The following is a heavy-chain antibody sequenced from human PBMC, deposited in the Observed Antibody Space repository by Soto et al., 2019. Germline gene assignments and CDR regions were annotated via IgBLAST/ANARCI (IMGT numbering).Heavy chain of an antibody. CDR1: GFTIRNYA. CDR3: EGSWT. D-gene: IGHD5-12*01. Sequence: EVQVLESGGDLVQPGGSLRISCASSGFTIRNYAMSWVRQAPGKALEWVSGISGTSDRTYYADSVKGRFTISKDTSSNTLYLQTNSLRVEDTAVYHCEGSWTWRQGTMVTVSS. J-gene: IGHJ3*01. V-gene: IGHV3-23*01. CDR2: ISGTSDRT.